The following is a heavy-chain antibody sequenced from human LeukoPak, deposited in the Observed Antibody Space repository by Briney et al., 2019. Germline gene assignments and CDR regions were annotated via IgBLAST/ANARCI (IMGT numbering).Heavy chain of an antibody. V-gene: IGHV3-48*03. J-gene: IGHJ5*02. Sequence: PGGSLRPSCAASGFTFSSYEMNWVRQAPGKGLEWVSYISSSGSTIYYADSVKGRFTIPRDNAKNSLYLQMNSLRAEDTAVYYCARDARQQLDPWGQGTLVTVSS. CDR2: ISSSGSTI. CDR1: GFTFSSYE. D-gene: IGHD6-13*01. CDR3: ARDARQQLDP.